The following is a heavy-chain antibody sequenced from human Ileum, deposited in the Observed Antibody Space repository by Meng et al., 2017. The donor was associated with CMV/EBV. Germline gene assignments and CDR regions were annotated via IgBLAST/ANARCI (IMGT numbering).Heavy chain of an antibody. J-gene: IGHJ4*02. D-gene: IGHD3-10*01. CDR3: TYGWPLKY. CDR2: TWYGSKWYY. V-gene: IGHV6-1*01. Sequence: VPLLQSGPGLVKPSQPLSLTCAGDSVSISTESWNWIRQSPSRGLEWLGRTWYGSKWYYEYAVSVKSRITIIPDTSQNQISLQLNSVTPDDTAVYYCTYGWPLKYWGQGSLVTVSS. CDR1: DSVSISTES.